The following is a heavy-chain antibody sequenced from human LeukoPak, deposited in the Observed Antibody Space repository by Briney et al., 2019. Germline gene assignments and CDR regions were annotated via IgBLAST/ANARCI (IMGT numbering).Heavy chain of an antibody. V-gene: IGHV4-34*01. Sequence: SETLSLTCAVYGGSFSSYYWTWIRQPPGKGLQWIWEFNHSGKTNYNPSLKSRVSISVATSKNQFSLKLTSVTAPDTVIYFCAIFSPHNNYNEYWGQETLVTVSS. CDR2: FNHSGKT. CDR1: GGSFSSYY. J-gene: IGHJ4*02. D-gene: IGHD5-24*01. CDR3: AIFSPHNNYNEY.